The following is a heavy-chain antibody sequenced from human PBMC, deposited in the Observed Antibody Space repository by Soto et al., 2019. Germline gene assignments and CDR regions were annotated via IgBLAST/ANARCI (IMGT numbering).Heavy chain of an antibody. CDR1: GFIFSRYT. Sequence: GGSLRLSCAASGFIFSRYTMNWVRQAPGGGLECVSSISSSGDTMNYADSVKGRFTISRDNAKNSLFLQMNSLRDEDTAVYYCACRIASSGGFDSWGQGTLVTVSS. D-gene: IGHD2-21*01. J-gene: IGHJ4*02. CDR3: ACRIASSGGFDS. V-gene: IGHV3-48*02. CDR2: ISSSGDTM.